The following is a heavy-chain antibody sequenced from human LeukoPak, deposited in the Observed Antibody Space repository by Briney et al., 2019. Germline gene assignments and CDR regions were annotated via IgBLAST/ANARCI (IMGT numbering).Heavy chain of an antibody. J-gene: IGHJ4*02. CDR2: ISGSGGST. Sequence: GGSLRLSCAASGFTFSSYAMSWVRQAPGKGLEWVSAISGSGGSTYYADSVKGWFTTSRDNSKNTLYLQMNSLRAEDTAVYYCAKGSYSSGWYLDYWGQGTLVTVSS. CDR3: AKGSYSSGWYLDY. V-gene: IGHV3-23*01. CDR1: GFTFSSYA. D-gene: IGHD6-19*01.